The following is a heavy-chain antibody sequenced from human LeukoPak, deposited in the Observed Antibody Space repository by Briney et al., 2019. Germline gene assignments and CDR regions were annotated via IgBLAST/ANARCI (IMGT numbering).Heavy chain of an antibody. CDR1: GASISSYY. D-gene: IGHD4-17*01. V-gene: IGHV4-4*07. J-gene: IGHJ4*02. CDR3: AREGGTTVTTGNFDY. CDR2: TYTSGSI. Sequence: SETLSHTCTVSGASISSYYWSWIRQPAGKGLEWIGRTYTSGSINYNPSLKSRVTMSVDKSKNQFSLKLSSVTAADTAVYYCAREGGTTVTTGNFDYWGQGTLVTVSS.